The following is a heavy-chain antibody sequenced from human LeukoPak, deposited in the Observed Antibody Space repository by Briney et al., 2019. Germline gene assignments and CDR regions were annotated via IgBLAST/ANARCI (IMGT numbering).Heavy chain of an antibody. V-gene: IGHV3-53*01. CDR2: IYSGGST. J-gene: IGHJ4*02. CDR1: GFTVSSNY. Sequence: GGSLRLSCAASGFTVSSNYMSWVRQAPGKGLEWVSIIYSGGSTFYADSVRGRFTISRDNSKNTLYLQMNSLRAEDTAVYYCARVGSFWSGYYVNWGQGTLVTVSS. CDR3: ARVGSFWSGYYVN. D-gene: IGHD3-3*01.